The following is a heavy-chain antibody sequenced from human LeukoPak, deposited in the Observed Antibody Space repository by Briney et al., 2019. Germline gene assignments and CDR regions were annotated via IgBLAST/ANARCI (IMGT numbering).Heavy chain of an antibody. J-gene: IGHJ4*02. D-gene: IGHD6-19*01. CDR1: GFTFSGYY. CDR2: ISSSGSTI. CDR3: ARESVAGTSIDY. Sequence: SLRLSCASSGFTFSGYYMSSIRQAPGKGLEWLSYISSSGSTISYADSVKGRFIISRDNAKNSLYLQMNSLRAEDTAVYYCARESVAGTSIDYWGQGTLVTVSS. V-gene: IGHV3-11*01.